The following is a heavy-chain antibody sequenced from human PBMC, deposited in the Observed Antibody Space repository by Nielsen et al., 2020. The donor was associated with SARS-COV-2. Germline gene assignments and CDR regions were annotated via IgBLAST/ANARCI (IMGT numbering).Heavy chain of an antibody. CDR2: LSGNGGRT. D-gene: IGHD2-15*01. V-gene: IGHV3-23*01. J-gene: IGHJ6*02. CDR1: GFTFSS. Sequence: GESLKISCAASGFTFSSWVRQAPGKGLEWVSTLSGNGGRTYYADSVKGRFTISRDNSKHTLYLQMSSLRAEDTALSYCARDDVEPRYCSGGDCHSTYYYYGMDVWDQGTTVTVSS. CDR3: ARDDVEPRYCSGGDCHSTYYYYGMDV.